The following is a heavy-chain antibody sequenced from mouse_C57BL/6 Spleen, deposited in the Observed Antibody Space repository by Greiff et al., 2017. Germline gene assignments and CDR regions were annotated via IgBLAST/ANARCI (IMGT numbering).Heavy chain of an antibody. CDR1: GFNIKDDY. CDR3: TTGYGSPFAY. Sequence: VQLQQSGAELVRPGASVKLSCTASGFNIKDDYMHWVKQRPEQGLEWIGWIDPENGDTEYASKFQGKATITEDTSSNTAYLQLSSLTSEDTAVYYCTTGYGSPFAYWGQGTLVTVSA. V-gene: IGHV14-4*01. D-gene: IGHD1-1*01. CDR2: IDPENGDT. J-gene: IGHJ3*01.